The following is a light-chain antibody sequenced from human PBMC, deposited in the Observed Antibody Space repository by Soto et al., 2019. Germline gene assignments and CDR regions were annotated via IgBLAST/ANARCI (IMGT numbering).Light chain of an antibody. CDR3: SSYTSSSTLL. CDR1: SSDVGGYNF. Sequence: SALTQPASVSGSPGQSITISCTGTSSDVGGYNFVSWYQQHPGKAPKLMIYEVSNRPSGVSHRFSGSKSGNTASLTISGLQAEDESDYYCSSYTSSSTLLFGTGTKVTVL. J-gene: IGLJ1*01. CDR2: EVS. V-gene: IGLV2-14*01.